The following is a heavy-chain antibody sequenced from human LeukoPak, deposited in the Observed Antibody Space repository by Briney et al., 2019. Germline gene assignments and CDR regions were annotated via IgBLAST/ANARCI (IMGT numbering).Heavy chain of an antibody. CDR2: IRYDGSNK. Sequence: PGGSLRLSCAASGFTVSSNYMSWVRQAPGKGLEWVAFIRYDGSNKYYADSVKGRFTISRDNSKNTLYLQMNSLRAEDTAVYYCAKADIVVVPAAISDYWGQGTLVTVSS. CDR1: GFTVSSNY. CDR3: AKADIVVVPAAISDY. D-gene: IGHD2-2*02. J-gene: IGHJ4*02. V-gene: IGHV3-30*02.